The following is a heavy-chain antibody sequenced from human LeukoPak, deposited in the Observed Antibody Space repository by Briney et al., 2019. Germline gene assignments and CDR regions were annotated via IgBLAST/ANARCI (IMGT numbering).Heavy chain of an antibody. CDR3: ARRDKDWFDP. D-gene: IGHD2-15*01. CDR1: GYTFTSYY. Sequence: PKASVKVSCKASGYTFTSYYMHWVRQAPGQGLEWMGIINPSGGSTNYAQKLQGRVTMTTDTSTSTAYMELRSLRSDDTAVYYCARRDKDWFDPWGQETLVTVSS. CDR2: INPSGGST. V-gene: IGHV1-46*01. J-gene: IGHJ5*02.